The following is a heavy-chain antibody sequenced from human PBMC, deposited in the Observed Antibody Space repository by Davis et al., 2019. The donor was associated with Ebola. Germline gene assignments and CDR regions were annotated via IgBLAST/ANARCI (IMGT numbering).Heavy chain of an antibody. CDR2: ISYDGSNK. Sequence: PGGSLRLSCAASGFTFSSYGMHWVRQAPGKGLEWVAVISYDGSNKYYADSVKGRFTISRDNSKNTLYLQMNSLRAEDTAVYYCAKGAYGGNSDDAFDIWGQGTMVTVSS. J-gene: IGHJ3*02. D-gene: IGHD4-23*01. CDR3: AKGAYGGNSDDAFDI. CDR1: GFTFSSYG. V-gene: IGHV3-30*18.